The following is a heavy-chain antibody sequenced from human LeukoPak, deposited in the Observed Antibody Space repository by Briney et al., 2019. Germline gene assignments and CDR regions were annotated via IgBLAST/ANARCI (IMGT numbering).Heavy chain of an antibody. V-gene: IGHV1-69*13. Sequence: SVKVSCKASGGTFSSYAISWVRQSPGQGLEWMGGIIPIFGTANYAQKFQGRVTISADESTSTAYMELSSLRSEDTAVYYCARDSSEFRSLIPHWGQGTLVTVSS. CDR3: ARDSSEFRSLIPH. J-gene: IGHJ1*01. D-gene: IGHD2-21*01. CDR1: GGTFSSYA. CDR2: IIPIFGTA.